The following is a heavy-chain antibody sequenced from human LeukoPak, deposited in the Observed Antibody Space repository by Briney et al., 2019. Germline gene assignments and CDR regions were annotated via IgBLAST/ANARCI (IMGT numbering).Heavy chain of an antibody. CDR3: AKDDAYLRYAD. D-gene: IGHD3-9*01. Sequence: PSETLSLTCTVSGGSISSYYWSWIRQPPGKGLEWIGYIYYSGSTNYNPSLKSRVTISVETSKNQFSLKLSSVTAADTAMYYCAKDDAYLRYADWGQGTLVTVSS. J-gene: IGHJ4*02. CDR1: GGSISSYY. V-gene: IGHV4-59*01. CDR2: IYYSGST.